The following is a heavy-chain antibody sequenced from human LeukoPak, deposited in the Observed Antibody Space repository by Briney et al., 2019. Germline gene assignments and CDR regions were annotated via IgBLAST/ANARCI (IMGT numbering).Heavy chain of an antibody. J-gene: IGHJ5*02. Sequence: ASVKVSCKASGYTFTGYYTHWVRQAPGQGLEWMGWINPNSGGTNYAQKFQGRVTMTRDTSISTAYMELSRLRSDDTAVYYCAREDIVATTMVFDPWGQGTLVTVSS. CDR3: AREDIVATTMVFDP. CDR2: INPNSGGT. V-gene: IGHV1-2*02. CDR1: GYTFTGYY. D-gene: IGHD5-12*01.